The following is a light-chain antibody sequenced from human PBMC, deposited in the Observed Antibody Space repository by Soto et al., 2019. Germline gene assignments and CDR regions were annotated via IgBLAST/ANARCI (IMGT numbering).Light chain of an antibody. Sequence: QAVVTQPPSVSGAPGQRVTISCTGSSSNIGATSNVYWYQQLPGAAPKLLFYDNNSSPSGVPDRFSGSKYVTSASLAITGLQAEDEADYYGQSYDFSLTAVVFCGGTKLTVL. CDR1: SSNIGATSN. CDR2: DNN. J-gene: IGLJ2*01. V-gene: IGLV1-40*01. CDR3: QSYDFSLTAVV.